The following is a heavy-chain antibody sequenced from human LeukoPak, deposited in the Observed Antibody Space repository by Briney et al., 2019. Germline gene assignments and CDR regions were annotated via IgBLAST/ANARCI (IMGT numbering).Heavy chain of an antibody. CDR3: ARVPGSSWYSNWFDP. D-gene: IGHD6-13*01. Sequence: SETLSLTCTVSGGSISSYYWSWIRQPPGKGLEWIGYIYYSGSTNYNPSLKSRVTISVDTSKNQFSLKLSSVTAADTAVYYCARVPGSSWYSNWFDPWGQGTLVTVSS. J-gene: IGHJ5*02. V-gene: IGHV4-59*01. CDR2: IYYSGST. CDR1: GGSISSYY.